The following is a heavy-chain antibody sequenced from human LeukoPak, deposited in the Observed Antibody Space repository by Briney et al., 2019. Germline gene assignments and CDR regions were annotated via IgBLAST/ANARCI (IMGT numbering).Heavy chain of an antibody. J-gene: IGHJ4*02. V-gene: IGHV4-39*01. CDR3: ARRPDYAGLDY. D-gene: IGHD4-17*01. Sequence: SETLSLTCTVSGGSISSSSYYWGWIRQPPGKGLEWIGSIYYSGSTYYNPSLKSRVTISVDTSKNQFSLKLSSVTAADTAVYYCARRPDYAGLDYWSQGTLVTVSS. CDR1: GGSISSSSYY. CDR2: IYYSGST.